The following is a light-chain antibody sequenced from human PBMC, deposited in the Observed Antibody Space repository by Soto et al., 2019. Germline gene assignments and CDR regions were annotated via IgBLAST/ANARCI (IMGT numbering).Light chain of an antibody. Sequence: QSALTQPASVSGSPGQSITISCTGTSSDVGGYNYVSWYQQHPGKAPKLLIYDVSSRPSGVSNRFSGSKSGNTASLTISGLQDEDEDDYYCSSYTSSSTAVFGGGTKLTVL. J-gene: IGLJ2*01. V-gene: IGLV2-14*01. CDR1: SSDVGGYNY. CDR3: SSYTSSSTAV. CDR2: DVS.